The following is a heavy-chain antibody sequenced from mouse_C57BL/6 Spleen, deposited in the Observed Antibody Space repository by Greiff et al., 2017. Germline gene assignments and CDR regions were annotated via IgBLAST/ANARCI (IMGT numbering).Heavy chain of an antibody. Sequence: EVQLQQSGPELVKPGASVQISCKASGYSFTGYYMNWVKQSPEKSLEWIGEINPSTGGTTYNQKFKAKATLTVDQSSSTAYMQLKSLTSVDSAVXYCARKYYGSSYYFDYWGQGTTLTVSS. V-gene: IGHV1-42*01. CDR1: GYSFTGYY. CDR2: INPSTGGT. J-gene: IGHJ2*01. CDR3: ARKYYGSSYYFDY. D-gene: IGHD1-1*01.